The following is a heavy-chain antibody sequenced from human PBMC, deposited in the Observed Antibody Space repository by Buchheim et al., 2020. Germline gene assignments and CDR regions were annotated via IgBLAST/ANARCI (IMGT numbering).Heavy chain of an antibody. Sequence: QVQLVESGGGLVKPGGSLRLSCAASGFTFTDYFMYWIRQTPGKGLEWVSYISSGGTAVYYSDSVKGRFPISMDNAKNSLYLQMNSLRAEDTAVYFCAREGAYSGSYFDYWGQGTL. V-gene: IGHV3-11*01. J-gene: IGHJ4*02. CDR1: GFTFTDYF. CDR2: ISSGGTAV. CDR3: AREGAYSGSYFDY. D-gene: IGHD1-26*01.